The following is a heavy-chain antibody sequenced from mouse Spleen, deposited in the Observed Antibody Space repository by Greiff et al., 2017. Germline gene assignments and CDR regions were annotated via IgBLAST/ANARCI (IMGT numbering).Heavy chain of an antibody. Sequence: EVQLQQSGTVLARPGASVKMSCKASGYSFTSYWMHWVKQRPGQGLEWIGAIYPGNSDTSYNQKFKGKAKLTAVTSASTAYMELSSLTNEDSAVYYCTRRDRVYYAMDYWGQGTSVTVSS. CDR2: IYPGNSDT. V-gene: IGHV1-5*01. CDR3: TRRDRVYYAMDY. D-gene: IGHD3-3*01. J-gene: IGHJ4*01. CDR1: GYSFTSYW.